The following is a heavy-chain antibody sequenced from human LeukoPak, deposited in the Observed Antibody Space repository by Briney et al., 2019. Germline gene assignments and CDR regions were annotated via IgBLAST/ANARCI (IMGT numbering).Heavy chain of an antibody. CDR2: INPDSGGT. J-gene: IGHJ4*02. D-gene: IGHD6-13*01. Sequence: GASVKVSCKASGYTFTGYYMHWVRQAPGQGLEWMGWINPDSGGTNYALKFQGRVTMTRDTSFSTVYMELTNLRSDDTAVYYCARQAGTDYWGQGTLVTVSS. CDR1: GYTFTGYY. CDR3: ARQAGTDY. V-gene: IGHV1-2*02.